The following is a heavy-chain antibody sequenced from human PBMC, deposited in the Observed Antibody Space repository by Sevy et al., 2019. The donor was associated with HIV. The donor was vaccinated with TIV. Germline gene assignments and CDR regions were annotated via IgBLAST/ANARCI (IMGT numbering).Heavy chain of an antibody. CDR2: ISVDGSNK. D-gene: IGHD4-17*01. CDR3: AKDAAVTTIGLYLDY. J-gene: IGHJ4*02. Sequence: GESLKISFSASGFTFRNYGIHWVRQAPGKGLEGVAVISVDGSNKNSADSVKGRFTISRDPSKNKVYMRLNSLGPADTAVYYCAKDAAVTTIGLYLDYWGQGTLVTVSS. CDR1: GFTFRNYG. V-gene: IGHV3-30*18.